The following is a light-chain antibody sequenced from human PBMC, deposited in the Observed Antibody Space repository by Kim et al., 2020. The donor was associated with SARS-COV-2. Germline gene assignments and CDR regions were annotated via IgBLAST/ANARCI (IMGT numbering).Light chain of an antibody. Sequence: AVRQTVSITCQGDGLRSYYASWYQQKPGQAPVLVIYGKNNRPSGIPDRFSGSSSGNTASLTITGAQAEDEADYYCNSRDSSGNHVVFGGGTQLTVL. V-gene: IGLV3-19*01. J-gene: IGLJ2*01. CDR3: NSRDSSGNHVV. CDR2: GKN. CDR1: GLRSYY.